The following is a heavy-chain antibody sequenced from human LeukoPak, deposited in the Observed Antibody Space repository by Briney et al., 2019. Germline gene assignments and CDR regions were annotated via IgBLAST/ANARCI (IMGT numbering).Heavy chain of an antibody. D-gene: IGHD3-22*01. CDR3: AEDDSY. V-gene: IGHV3-30-3*01. CDR1: GFTFSSYA. CDR2: ISYDGSNK. J-gene: IGHJ4*02. Sequence: GGSLRLSCAASGFTFSSYAMHWVRQAPGKGLEWVAVISYDGSNKYYADSVKGRFTISRDNSKNTLYLQMNSLRAEDTAVYYCAEDDSYWGQGTLVTVSS.